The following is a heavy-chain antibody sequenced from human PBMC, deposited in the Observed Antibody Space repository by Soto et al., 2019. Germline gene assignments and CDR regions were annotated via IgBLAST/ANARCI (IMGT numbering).Heavy chain of an antibody. CDR3: AKAETFYYDSSDY. D-gene: IGHD3-22*01. J-gene: IGHJ4*02. V-gene: IGHV3-9*01. Sequence: SVRLSCAASGFTFDDYAMHWVRQAPGKGLEWVSGISWNRGSIGYADSVKGRFTISRDNAKNSLYLQMNSLRAEDTALYYCAKAETFYYDSSDYWGQGTLVTDSS. CDR2: ISWNRGSI. CDR1: GFTFDDYA.